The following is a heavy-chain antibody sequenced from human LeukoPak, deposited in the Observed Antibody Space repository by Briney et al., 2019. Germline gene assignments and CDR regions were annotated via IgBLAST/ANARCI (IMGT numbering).Heavy chain of an antibody. Sequence: GGSLRLSCAASGFTINNNYMTWVRQAPGKGLEWVSVSYSGGNSYYADSVKGRFTMSRDSSKNTVNLQMNILTVEDTAVYYCARILGTTDAFDIWGQGTMVTVSS. D-gene: IGHD2/OR15-2a*01. CDR2: SYSGGNS. CDR1: GFTINNNY. J-gene: IGHJ3*02. V-gene: IGHV3-53*01. CDR3: ARILGTTDAFDI.